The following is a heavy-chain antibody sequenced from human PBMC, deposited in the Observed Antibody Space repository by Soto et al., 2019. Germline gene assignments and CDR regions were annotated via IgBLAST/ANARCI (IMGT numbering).Heavy chain of an antibody. CDR2: ISGSTGAT. V-gene: IGHV1-18*04. CDR3: ARSPLASRPSGFDP. CDR1: GYRFSGYG. J-gene: IGHJ5*02. Sequence: QVQLVQSGPEVKKPGASVKVSCRTSGYRFSGYGIHWARLGRGQGLEWMGWISGSTGATQYPQRFQGRITMTTDSSTGTGYMELRSLGVDDTAVYFCARSPLASRPSGFDPWGPGTLVTVSS. D-gene: IGHD6-6*01.